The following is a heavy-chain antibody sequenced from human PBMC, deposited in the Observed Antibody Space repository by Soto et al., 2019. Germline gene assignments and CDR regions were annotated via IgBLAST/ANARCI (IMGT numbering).Heavy chain of an antibody. V-gene: IGHV3-21*01. CDR1: GFTFSSYS. CDR2: ISSSSSYI. J-gene: IGHJ6*03. D-gene: IGHD3-10*01. Sequence: GGSLRLSCAASGFTFSSYSMNWVRQAPGKGLEWVSSISSSSSYICYADSVKGRFTISRDNAKSSLYLQMNSLRAEDTAVYYCARVAMVRGVIIPGAYYYYMDVWGKGTTVTVSS. CDR3: ARVAMVRGVIIPGAYYYYMDV.